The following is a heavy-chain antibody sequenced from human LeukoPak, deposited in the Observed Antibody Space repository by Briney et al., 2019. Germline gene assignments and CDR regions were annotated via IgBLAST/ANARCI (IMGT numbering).Heavy chain of an antibody. V-gene: IGHV3-30*02. D-gene: IGHD3-9*01. CDR2: IRYDGSNK. J-gene: IGHJ3*01. CDR1: GFTFSSYG. Sequence: GGSLRLSCAASGFTFSSYGMHWVRQAPGKGLEWVAFIRYDGSNKYYADSVKGRFTISRDNSKNTLYLQMNSPRAEDTAVYYCAKEDLGHYDILTGSPLGWGQGTMVTVSS. CDR3: AKEDLGHYDILTGSPLG.